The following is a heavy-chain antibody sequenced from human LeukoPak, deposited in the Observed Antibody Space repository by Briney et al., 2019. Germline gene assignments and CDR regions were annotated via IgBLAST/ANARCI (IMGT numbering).Heavy chain of an antibody. D-gene: IGHD3-22*01. J-gene: IGHJ1*01. V-gene: IGHV4-59*08. CDR1: GGSIGSYY. CDR3: ARGVSYYDSSGYYNEYFQH. CDR2: IYYSGST. Sequence: SETLSLTCTVSGGSIGSYYWSWIRQPPGKGLEWIGYIYYSGSTNYNPSLKSRVTISVDTSKNQFSLELSSVTAADTAVYYCARGVSYYDSSGYYNEYFQHWGQGTLVTVSS.